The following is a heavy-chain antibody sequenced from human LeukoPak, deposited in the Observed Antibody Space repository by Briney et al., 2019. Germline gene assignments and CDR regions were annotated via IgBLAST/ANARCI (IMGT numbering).Heavy chain of an antibody. CDR2: IRSSSSYI. D-gene: IGHD6-13*01. J-gene: IGHJ4*02. CDR1: GFTFSSYS. V-gene: IGHV3-21*01. CDR3: ARAAAGNFDY. Sequence: GGSLRLSCAASGFTFSSYSMNWVRQAPGKGLEWVSSIRSSSSYIYYADSVKGRFTISRDNAKNSLYLQMNSLRAEDTAVYYCARAAAGNFDYWGQGTLVTVSS.